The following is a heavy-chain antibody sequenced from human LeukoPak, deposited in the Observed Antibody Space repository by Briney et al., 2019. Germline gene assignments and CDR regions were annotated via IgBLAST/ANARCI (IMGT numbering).Heavy chain of an antibody. J-gene: IGHJ4*02. CDR2: ISSSSSYI. D-gene: IGHD6-13*01. Sequence: GGSLRLSCAASGFTFSSYAMSWVRQAPGKGLEWVSSISSSSSYIYYADSVKGRFTISRDNSKNTLYLQMNSLRAEDTAVYYCARDREQQLVRPYYFDYWGQGTLVTVSS. CDR1: GFTFSSYA. CDR3: ARDREQQLVRPYYFDY. V-gene: IGHV3-21*01.